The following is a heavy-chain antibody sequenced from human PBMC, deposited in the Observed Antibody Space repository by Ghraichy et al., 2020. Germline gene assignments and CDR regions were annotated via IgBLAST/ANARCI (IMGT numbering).Heavy chain of an antibody. Sequence: SVKVSCKASGGTFSSYAISWVRQAPGQGLEWMGRIIPILGIANYAQKFQGRVTITADKSTSTAYMELSSLRSEDTAVYYCANAGSSSEPSYYYYYMDVWGKGTTVTVSS. CDR3: ANAGSSSEPSYYYYYMDV. J-gene: IGHJ6*03. V-gene: IGHV1-69*04. D-gene: IGHD6-6*01. CDR1: GGTFSSYA. CDR2: IIPILGIA.